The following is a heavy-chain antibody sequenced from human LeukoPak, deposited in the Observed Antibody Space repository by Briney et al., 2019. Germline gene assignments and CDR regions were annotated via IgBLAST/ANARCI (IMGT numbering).Heavy chain of an antibody. Sequence: GGSLRLSCAAPGFTFSSDWMSWGRQAPGKGLEWVANIKQDGSEKYYVDSVKGRFTISRDNAKNSLYLQMNSLGAEDTAVYYCARDSYCSGGSCYGTIWFDPWGQGTLVTVSS. CDR1: GFTFSSDW. CDR3: ARDSYCSGGSCYGTIWFDP. V-gene: IGHV3-7*01. CDR2: IKQDGSEK. J-gene: IGHJ5*02. D-gene: IGHD2-15*01.